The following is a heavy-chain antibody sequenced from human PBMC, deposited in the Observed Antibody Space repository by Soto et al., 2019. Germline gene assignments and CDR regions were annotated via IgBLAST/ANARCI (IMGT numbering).Heavy chain of an antibody. CDR2: ISGSGGST. Sequence: EVQLLESGGGLVQPGGSLRLSCAASGFTFSSYAMSWVRQAPGKGLEWVSAISGSGGSTYYADSVKGRFTISRDNSKNTLYLQMNSLRAEDTAVYYCATPPRGGWMEELGDPWGQGTLVTVSS. CDR1: GFTFSSYA. J-gene: IGHJ5*02. CDR3: ATPPRGGWMEELGDP. D-gene: IGHD1-7*01. V-gene: IGHV3-23*01.